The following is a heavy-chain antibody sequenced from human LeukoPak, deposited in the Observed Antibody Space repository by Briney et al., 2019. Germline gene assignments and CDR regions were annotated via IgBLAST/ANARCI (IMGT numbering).Heavy chain of an antibody. D-gene: IGHD3-10*01. V-gene: IGHV4-59*01. CDR2: IYYSGST. CDR1: GVSISSYY. CDR3: ARVEPDGRLTLGESGAFDI. J-gene: IGHJ3*02. Sequence: PSETLSLTCTVSGVSISSYYWSWIRQPPGKGLEWIGYIYYSGSTNYNPSLKSRVTISVDTSKNQFSLKLSSVTAADTAVYYCARVEPDGRLTLGESGAFDIWGQGTMVTVSS.